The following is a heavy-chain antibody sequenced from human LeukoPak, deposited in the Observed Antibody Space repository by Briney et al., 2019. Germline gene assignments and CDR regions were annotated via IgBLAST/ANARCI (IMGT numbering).Heavy chain of an antibody. V-gene: IGHV3-7*01. CDR3: ATLYDSSAPFPGFDY. CDR1: GFTFSSYC. Sequence: PGGSLRLSCAASGFTFSSYCMSWVRQAPGKGLEWVANIKQDGGKKYYVDSVKGRFTISRDNAKNSLYLQMNSLRAEDTAVYYCATLYDSSAPFPGFDYWGQGTLVTVSS. D-gene: IGHD3-22*01. CDR2: IKQDGGKK. J-gene: IGHJ4*02.